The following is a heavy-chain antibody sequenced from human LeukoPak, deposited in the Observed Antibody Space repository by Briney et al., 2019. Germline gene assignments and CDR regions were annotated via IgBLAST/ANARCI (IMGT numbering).Heavy chain of an antibody. CDR1: GYSFTSYW. V-gene: IGHV5-51*01. D-gene: IGHD3-10*01. J-gene: IGHJ4*02. CDR2: IYPGDSDT. Sequence: GESLKISCKGSGYSFTSYWIGWVRQMPGKGLEWMGIIYPGDSDTRYSPSFQGQVTISADKSISTAYLQWSSLKASDTAMYYCARRGGDGYYYGSGSYLFDYWGQGTLVTVSS. CDR3: ARRGGDGYYYGSGSYLFDY.